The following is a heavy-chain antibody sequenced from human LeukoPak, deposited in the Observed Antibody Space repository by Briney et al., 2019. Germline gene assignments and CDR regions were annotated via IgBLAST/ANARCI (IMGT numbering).Heavy chain of an antibody. CDR1: GGSISSYY. D-gene: IGHD3-22*01. J-gene: IGHJ4*02. Sequence: PSETLSRTCTVSGGSISSYYWSWIRQPPGKGLEWIGYIYYSGSTNYNPSLKSRVTISVDTSKNQFSLKLSSVTAADTAVYYCARLSRDSSGYGFDYWGQGTLVTVSS. CDR3: ARLSRDSSGYGFDY. V-gene: IGHV4-59*08. CDR2: IYYSGST.